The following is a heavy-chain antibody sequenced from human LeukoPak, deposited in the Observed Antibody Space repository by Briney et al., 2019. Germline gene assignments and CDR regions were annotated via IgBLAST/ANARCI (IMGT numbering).Heavy chain of an antibody. Sequence: GGSLRLSYAASGFTFSSYAMSWVRQAPGKGLEWVANIKEDGTKKNYVDSVKGRFTISRDNAKNSLYLQMSSLRAEDTAVYYCATPLDYYDSSGYHQGGDWGQGTLVTVSS. CDR2: IKEDGTKK. D-gene: IGHD3-22*01. CDR1: GFTFSSYA. CDR3: ATPLDYYDSSGYHQGGD. V-gene: IGHV3-7*03. J-gene: IGHJ4*02.